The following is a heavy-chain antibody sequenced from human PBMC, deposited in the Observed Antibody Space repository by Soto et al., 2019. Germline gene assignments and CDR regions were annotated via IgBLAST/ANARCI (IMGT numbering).Heavy chain of an antibody. Sequence: QVQLVQSGAEVKKPGSSVKVSCKASGGTFNDYTINWVRQAPGQGLEWMGGIIPMFGTANYAQKFLGRDTITADESTHTVYMVLSSLRSEDTAVYYCARDGDFYDSSGYYYNWGQGTMVTVSS. D-gene: IGHD3-22*01. CDR3: ARDGDFYDSSGYYYN. CDR1: GGTFNDYT. J-gene: IGHJ4*02. CDR2: IIPMFGTA. V-gene: IGHV1-69*01.